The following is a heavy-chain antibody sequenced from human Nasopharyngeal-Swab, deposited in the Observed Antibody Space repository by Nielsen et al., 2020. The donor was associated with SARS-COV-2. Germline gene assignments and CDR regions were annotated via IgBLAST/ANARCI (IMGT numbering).Heavy chain of an antibody. J-gene: IGHJ3*02. CDR2: IYYSGST. V-gene: IGHV4-59*13. CDR1: GGSISSYY. Sequence: SETLSLTCTVSGGSISSYYWSWIRQPPGKGLEWIGYIYYSGSTNYNPSLKSRVTISVDTSKNQFSLKLSSVTVADTAVYYCAREGDAFDIWGQGTMVTVSS. CDR3: AREGDAFDI.